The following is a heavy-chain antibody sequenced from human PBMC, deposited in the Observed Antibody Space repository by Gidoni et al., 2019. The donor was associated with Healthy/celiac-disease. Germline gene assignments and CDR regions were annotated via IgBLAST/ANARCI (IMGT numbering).Heavy chain of an antibody. CDR1: GGSLSSYY. J-gene: IGHJ3*02. D-gene: IGHD2-15*01. Sequence: QVQLQASGPGLVKPSETLSLTCTVSGGSLSSYYWSWIRQPPGKGLEWIGYLYYSGSTKNNPYLKSRVTISVDTSKNQVSMKLSSVTAADTAVYYCARDNCSGGSCRDAFDIWGQGTMVTVSS. V-gene: IGHV4-59*01. CDR2: LYYSGST. CDR3: ARDNCSGGSCRDAFDI.